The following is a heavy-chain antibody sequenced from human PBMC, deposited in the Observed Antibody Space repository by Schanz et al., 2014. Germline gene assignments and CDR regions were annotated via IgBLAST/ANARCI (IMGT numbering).Heavy chain of an antibody. CDR1: GFTFSSYA. CDR3: ARAGYDADNWFDP. J-gene: IGHJ5*02. CDR2: ITYNGGTI. Sequence: EVQLVESGGGLVQPGGSLRLSCAASGFTFSSYAMSWVRQAPGKGLEWISYITYNGGTIYYADSVKGRFTISRDNAKNSLFLQMNSLRPEDTAVYYCARAGYDADNWFDPWGQGTLVTVSS. D-gene: IGHD2-2*01. V-gene: IGHV3-48*04.